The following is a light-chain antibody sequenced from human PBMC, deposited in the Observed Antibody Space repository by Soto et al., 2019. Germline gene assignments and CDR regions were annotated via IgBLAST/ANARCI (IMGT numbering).Light chain of an antibody. V-gene: IGKV1-12*02. J-gene: IGKJ4*01. CDR3: QQAYRFPFT. CDR1: QGISSW. Sequence: DIPMTQSPSAVSASVGDRVTITCRASQGISSWLGWYQQKPGRAPKLLIYGASTLHGGVPSRFSGSGSGTDFTLTISSLQPEDFATYFCQQAYRFPFTFGGGTKVEIK. CDR2: GAS.